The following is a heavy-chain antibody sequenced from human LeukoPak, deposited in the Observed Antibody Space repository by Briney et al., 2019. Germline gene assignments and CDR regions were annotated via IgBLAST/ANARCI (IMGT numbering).Heavy chain of an antibody. V-gene: IGHV4-59*01. J-gene: IGHJ5*02. CDR2: IFYSGRT. Sequence: PSETLSLTCTVSRASLSSYYWSWIRQPPGKGLEWLGYIFYSGRTNYNPSLKSRVTISVDTSKNQFSLNLNSVTAADTAMYYCATKGARGFDPWGQGTPVTVSS. CDR1: RASLSSYY. CDR3: ATKGARGFDP. D-gene: IGHD3-16*01.